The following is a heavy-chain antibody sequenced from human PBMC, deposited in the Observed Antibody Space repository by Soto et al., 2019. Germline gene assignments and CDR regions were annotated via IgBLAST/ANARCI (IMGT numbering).Heavy chain of an antibody. D-gene: IGHD3-3*01. CDR1: GGSISSSSYY. Sequence: QLQLQESGPGLVKPSETLSLTCTVSGGSISSSSYYWGWIRQPPGKGLEWIGSIYYSGSTYYNPSLKSRVTISVDTSKNQFSLKLSSVTAADTAVYYCARHGVAPHTGFDPWGQGTLVTVSS. J-gene: IGHJ5*02. CDR3: ARHGVAPHTGFDP. CDR2: IYYSGST. V-gene: IGHV4-39*01.